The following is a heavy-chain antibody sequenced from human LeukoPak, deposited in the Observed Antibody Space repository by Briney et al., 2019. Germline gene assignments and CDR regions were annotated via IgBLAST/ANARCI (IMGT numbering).Heavy chain of an antibody. CDR2: IYSGGST. CDR3: AFGELNWAFDY. D-gene: IGHD3-10*01. Sequence: ETLSLTCTVSGGSISSYYWSWIRQAPGKGLEWVSVIYSGGSTYYADSVKGRFTISRDNSKNTLYLQMNSLRAEDTAVYYCAFGELNWAFDYWGQGTLVTVSS. J-gene: IGHJ4*02. CDR1: GGSISSYY. V-gene: IGHV3-53*01.